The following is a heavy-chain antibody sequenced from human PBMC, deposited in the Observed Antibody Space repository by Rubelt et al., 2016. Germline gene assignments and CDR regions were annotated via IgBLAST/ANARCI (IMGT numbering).Heavy chain of an antibody. J-gene: IGHJ4*02. CDR2: ISYDGSNK. Sequence: VQLVESGGGLVKPGGSLRLSCAASGFTFSSYGIHWVRQAPGKGLAWVALISYDGSNKYYAESVKGRFTNSRDNSKNMLYMQMNSPGVEETALYYCAKLLKSCSGGSCYSSVHDWGQGTLVTVSS. CDR1: GFTFSSYG. V-gene: IGHV3-30*18. CDR3: AKLLKSCSGGSCYSSVHD. D-gene: IGHD2-15*01.